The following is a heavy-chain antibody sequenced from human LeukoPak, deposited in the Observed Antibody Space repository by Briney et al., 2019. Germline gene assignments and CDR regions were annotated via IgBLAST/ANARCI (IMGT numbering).Heavy chain of an antibody. Sequence: PSQTLSLTCTVSGGSISSGGYYWSWIRQHPGKGLEWIGYIYYSGSTYYNPSLKSRVTISVDTSKNQFSLKLSSVTAADTAVYYCAREYSSSPRPMTFDYWGQGTLVTVSS. CDR2: IYYSGST. V-gene: IGHV4-31*03. J-gene: IGHJ4*02. CDR3: AREYSSSPRPMTFDY. CDR1: GGSISSGGYY. D-gene: IGHD6-6*01.